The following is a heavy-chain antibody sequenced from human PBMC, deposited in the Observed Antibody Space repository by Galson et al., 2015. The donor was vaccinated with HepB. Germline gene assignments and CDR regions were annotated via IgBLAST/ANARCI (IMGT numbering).Heavy chain of an antibody. D-gene: IGHD2-15*01. V-gene: IGHV1-46*01. J-gene: IGHJ4*02. CDR3: ARETPDTYYFDY. Sequence: SVKVSCKASGYTFTMYAMHWVRQAPGQGPEWMGKIFAGGGSTRYAERFQGRVTLTRDSSTSTIYMEVSSLRSDDTAVYYCARETPDTYYFDYWGQGTLVTVSS. CDR2: IFAGGGST. CDR1: GYTFTMYA.